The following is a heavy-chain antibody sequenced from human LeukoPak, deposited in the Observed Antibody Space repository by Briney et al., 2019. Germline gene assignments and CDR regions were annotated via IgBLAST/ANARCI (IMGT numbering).Heavy chain of an antibody. D-gene: IGHD6-13*01. CDR2: IRYDGSNK. CDR3: AKAVGSISWSFDY. CDR1: GFTFSSYG. Sequence: GGSLRLSCAASGFTFSSYGMHWVRRAPRKGLEWVAFIRYDGSNKYYADSVKGRFTISRDNSKSTLYLQMDSLRGDDAAVYYCAKAVGSISWSFDYWGQGTLVTVSS. J-gene: IGHJ4*02. V-gene: IGHV3-30*02.